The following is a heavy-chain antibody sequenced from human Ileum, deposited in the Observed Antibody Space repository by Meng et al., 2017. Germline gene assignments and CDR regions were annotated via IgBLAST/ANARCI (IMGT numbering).Heavy chain of an antibody. Sequence: EGRLGEAGGGLVQPLGCLRLSWAASGFTLSCYWMYWFRQGTGKSLVSLSHINSDGTGTSYAESVRGRFTISRDNAKNTLYLQMNSLTVEDTAVYYCVRDGPNYFDQWGQGTLVTVSS. V-gene: IGHV3-74*01. CDR3: VRDGPNYFDQ. CDR1: GFTLSCYW. CDR2: INSDGTGT. J-gene: IGHJ4*02.